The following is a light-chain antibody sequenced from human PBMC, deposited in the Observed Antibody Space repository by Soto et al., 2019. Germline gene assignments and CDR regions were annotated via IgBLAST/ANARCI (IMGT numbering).Light chain of an antibody. Sequence: DIQVTKSPSTLSGSLGDRVTITCRASQTISSWLAWYQQKPGKAPKLLIYKASTLKSGVPSRFSGSGSGTEFTLTISGLQSADFAVYYCQQYNNWPRRTVGQGTKVDI. J-gene: IGKJ1*01. CDR1: QTISSW. CDR3: QQYNNWPRRT. CDR2: KAS. V-gene: IGKV1-5*03.